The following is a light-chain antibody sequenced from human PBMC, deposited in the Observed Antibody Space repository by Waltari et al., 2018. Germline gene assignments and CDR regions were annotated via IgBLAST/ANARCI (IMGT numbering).Light chain of an antibody. V-gene: IGKV1-5*03. CDR1: QSIINS. CDR2: KVS. Sequence: DIPMTQSPSTLSASVGDRVTITGRASQSIINSLAWYQQKPGKAPSLLIDKVSTLESGDPSRFSGSGSGTEFTLTISSLQPDDVATYYCQQYNSYELTFGGGTKVEIK. J-gene: IGKJ4*01. CDR3: QQYNSYELT.